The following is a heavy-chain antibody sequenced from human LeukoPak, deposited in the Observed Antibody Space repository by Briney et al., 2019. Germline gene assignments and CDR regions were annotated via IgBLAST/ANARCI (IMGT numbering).Heavy chain of an antibody. V-gene: IGHV3-23*01. D-gene: IGHD3-22*01. J-gene: IGHJ4*02. CDR3: AKGLLGSSGYYSFDY. CDR2: ISGSGGST. CDR1: GFTFSSYA. Sequence: GGSLRLSCAASGFTFSSYAMSWVRQAPGKGLEWVSAISGSGGSTYYADSVKGRFTISRDNSKNTLYLQMNSLRAEDTAVYYCAKGLLGSSGYYSFDYWGQGTLVTVSS.